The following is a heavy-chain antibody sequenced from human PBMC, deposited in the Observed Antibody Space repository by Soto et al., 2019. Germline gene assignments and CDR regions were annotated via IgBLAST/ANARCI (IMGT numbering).Heavy chain of an antibody. V-gene: IGHV3-23*01. CDR1: GFTFSSYA. D-gene: IGHD2-15*01. CDR2: ISGGGSRT. Sequence: PGGSLRLSWAASGFTFSSYAMSWVRQAPGKGLEWVSGISGGGSRTYYADSVEGRFTISTDNSKNTVYLQMNSLRAEDTAVYYCARDGYCSGGSCYSVPVFDYWGQGTLVTVS. CDR3: ARDGYCSGGSCYSVPVFDY. J-gene: IGHJ4*02.